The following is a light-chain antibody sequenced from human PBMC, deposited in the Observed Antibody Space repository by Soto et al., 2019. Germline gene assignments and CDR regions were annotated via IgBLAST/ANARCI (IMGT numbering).Light chain of an antibody. Sequence: QLTQSPSSLSASVGDRVTITCRASQGISRYLAWYQQKPGKVPKLLISEASTLESGVPSRFSGGGFGTDFTLTISSLQPEDFAIYYCQQIYSYPLTFGGGTKVEIK. J-gene: IGKJ4*01. CDR2: EAS. CDR1: QGISRY. CDR3: QQIYSYPLT. V-gene: IGKV1-9*01.